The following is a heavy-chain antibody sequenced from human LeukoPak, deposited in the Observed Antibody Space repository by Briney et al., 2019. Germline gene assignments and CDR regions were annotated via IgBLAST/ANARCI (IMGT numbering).Heavy chain of an antibody. CDR1: GGSFTTYY. D-gene: IGHD6-13*01. CDR3: ARGAPAGGTVGY. J-gene: IGHJ4*02. Sequence: SETLSLTCTVTGGSFTTYYWSWIRQPPGKGLEWIGYISYSGSTNYNPSLKSRVTISVDTSKNQFSLKLSSVTAADTAVYYCARGAPAGGTVGYWGQGTLVTVSS. V-gene: IGHV4-59*08. CDR2: ISYSGST.